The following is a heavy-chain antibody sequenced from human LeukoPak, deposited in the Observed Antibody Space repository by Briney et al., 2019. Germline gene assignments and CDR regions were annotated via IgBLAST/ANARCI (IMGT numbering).Heavy chain of an antibody. Sequence: SETLSLTCSVSGGSITSSSYYWGWIRRPPEMGLEWIGSIYYTGGTNYSPSLKSRVTISVDTSKNQFSLKLSSVTAADTAVYYCVRHGGTRVTLVQVYYFDYWGQGTLVTVSS. J-gene: IGHJ4*02. CDR2: IYYTGGT. V-gene: IGHV4-39*01. CDR1: GGSITSSSYY. CDR3: VRHGGTRVTLVQVYYFDY. D-gene: IGHD4-11*01.